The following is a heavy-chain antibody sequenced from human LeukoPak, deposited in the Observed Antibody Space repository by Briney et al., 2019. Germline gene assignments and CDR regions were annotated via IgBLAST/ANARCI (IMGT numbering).Heavy chain of an antibody. CDR3: ARQYSGDSRSPFFDC. J-gene: IGHJ4*02. Sequence: PSETLSLTCTVSGGSISSSSYCWGWIRQPPGKGLEWIGSVCYSGSTYYNPSLKSRVTISVDTSKNQFSLKLSSVTAADTAVYYCARQYSGDSRSPFFDCWGQGTLVTVSS. CDR2: VCYSGST. D-gene: IGHD5-18*01. CDR1: GGSISSSSYC. V-gene: IGHV4-39*01.